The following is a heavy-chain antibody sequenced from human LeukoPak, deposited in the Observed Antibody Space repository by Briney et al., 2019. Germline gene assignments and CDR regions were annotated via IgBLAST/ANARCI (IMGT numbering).Heavy chain of an antibody. CDR3: ARFCSGGSCYRRYFDY. Sequence: PSQTLSLTCAVSGGSISSGGYSWSWIRQPPGKGLEWIGYIYHSGSTYYNPSLKSRVTISVDRSKNQFSLKLSSVTAADTAVYYCARFCSGGSCYRRYFDYWGQGTLVTVSS. CDR2: IYHSGST. D-gene: IGHD2-15*01. V-gene: IGHV4-30-2*01. CDR1: GGSISSGGYS. J-gene: IGHJ4*02.